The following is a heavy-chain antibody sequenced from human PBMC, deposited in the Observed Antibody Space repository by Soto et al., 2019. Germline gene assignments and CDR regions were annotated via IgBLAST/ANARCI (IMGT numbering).Heavy chain of an antibody. CDR1: GGSIRNYY. J-gene: IGHJ4*02. Sequence: SETLSLTCTVSGGSIRNYYWSWIRQPPGKGLEWIGYIYYSGSTNYNPSLKSRVTISVDTSKNQFSLKLNSVTAADTAVYYCARENYGDFFDYWAQGTLVTVSS. CDR2: IYYSGST. D-gene: IGHD4-17*01. CDR3: ARENYGDFFDY. V-gene: IGHV4-59*01.